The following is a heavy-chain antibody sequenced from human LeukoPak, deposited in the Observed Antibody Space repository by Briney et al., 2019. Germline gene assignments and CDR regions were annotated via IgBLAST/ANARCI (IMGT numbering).Heavy chain of an antibody. CDR1: GFTFSSYA. Sequence: PGGSLRLSCAASGFTFSSYAMSWVRQAPGKGLEWVSAISGSGGSTYYADSVKGRFTISRDNSKNTLYLQMNSLRAEDTAVYYCAKEGGITIFGVVIKPLNWFDPWGQGTLVTVSS. CDR2: ISGSGGST. V-gene: IGHV3-23*01. D-gene: IGHD3-3*01. J-gene: IGHJ5*02. CDR3: AKEGGITIFGVVIKPLNWFDP.